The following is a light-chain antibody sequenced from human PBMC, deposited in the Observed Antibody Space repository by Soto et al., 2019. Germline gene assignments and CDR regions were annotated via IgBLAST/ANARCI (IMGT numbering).Light chain of an antibody. J-gene: IGKJ2*01. CDR1: QSVSTN. Sequence: VMTQSPATLSVSPGERATLSCRASQSVSTNVAWYQQIPGQTPRLLIYGASTRATGIPVRFSGSGSGTEFTLNISSLQSEDFAVYYCHQYDDGPYTFGQGTKVDIK. CDR2: GAS. V-gene: IGKV3-15*01. CDR3: HQYDDGPYT.